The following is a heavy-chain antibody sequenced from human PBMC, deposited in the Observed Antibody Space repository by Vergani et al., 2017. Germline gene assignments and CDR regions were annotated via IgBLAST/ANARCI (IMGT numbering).Heavy chain of an antibody. D-gene: IGHD2-15*01. Sequence: VQLVESGGGLVKPGGSLRLSCAASGFTFSDYYLSWIRQAPGKGLGWVSVIYSGGSTYYADSVKGRFTISRDNSKNTLYLQMNSLGAEDTDVYYCARGGHAVVAANDNWFDPWGQGTLVTVAS. CDR1: GFTFSDYY. CDR2: IYSGGST. J-gene: IGHJ5*02. CDR3: ARGGHAVVAANDNWFDP. V-gene: IGHV3-66*01.